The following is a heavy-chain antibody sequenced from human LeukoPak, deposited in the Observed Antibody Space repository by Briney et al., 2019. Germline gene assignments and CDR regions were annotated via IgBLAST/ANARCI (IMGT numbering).Heavy chain of an antibody. Sequence: GGSLRLSCTASGFTFANYAMSWVRQAPGKELEWVGFIRSNTYGGTTHYAASVRGTFTISRDDSKSIAYLQMNSLKTEDTAVYYCTRVRVYSSGWYFDYWGQGTLVTVSS. V-gene: IGHV3-49*04. CDR1: GFTFANYA. D-gene: IGHD6-19*01. J-gene: IGHJ4*02. CDR2: IRSNTYGGTT. CDR3: TRVRVYSSGWYFDY.